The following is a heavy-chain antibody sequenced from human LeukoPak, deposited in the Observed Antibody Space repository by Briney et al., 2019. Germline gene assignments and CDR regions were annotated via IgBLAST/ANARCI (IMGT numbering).Heavy chain of an antibody. CDR3: ASKGYCSGGSCYDPDY. V-gene: IGHV4-39*01. CDR2: IYYSGST. Sequence: SETLSLTCTVSGGSISSSSYYWGWIRQPPGKGLEWIGSIYYSGSTYYNPSLKSRVTISVDTSKNQFSLKLSSVTAADTAVYYCASKGYCSGGSCYDPDYWGQGTLVTVSS. J-gene: IGHJ4*02. D-gene: IGHD2-15*01. CDR1: GGSISSSSYY.